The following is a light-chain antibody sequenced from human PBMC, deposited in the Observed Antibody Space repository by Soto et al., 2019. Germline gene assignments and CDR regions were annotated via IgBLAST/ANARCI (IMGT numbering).Light chain of an antibody. CDR3: QQRSTWPLT. CDR1: QRIGSH. V-gene: IGKV3-11*01. Sequence: EVLLTQSPATLSLSPGERATLSCWASQRIGSHLVWYQQKPGQAPRLLIYDASNRASGIPARFSGSGSGTDFTLTISSLEPEDFAVYYCQQRSTWPLTFGGGTKVEIK. J-gene: IGKJ4*01. CDR2: DAS.